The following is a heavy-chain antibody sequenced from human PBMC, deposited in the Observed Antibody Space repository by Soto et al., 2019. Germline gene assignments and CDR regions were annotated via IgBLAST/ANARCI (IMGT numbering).Heavy chain of an antibody. D-gene: IGHD4-4*01. Sequence: EVQLVESGGGVVRPGGSLRLSCAASGFTFDDYGMTWVRQAPGKGLECISAINWNGGSTGYADSVKGRFTISRDNAKNSLYLQTNRLRAEDTALYYCARDRSYSNYYFDYWGQGTLVTVSS. CDR2: INWNGGST. CDR3: ARDRSYSNYYFDY. V-gene: IGHV3-20*04. J-gene: IGHJ4*02. CDR1: GFTFDDYG.